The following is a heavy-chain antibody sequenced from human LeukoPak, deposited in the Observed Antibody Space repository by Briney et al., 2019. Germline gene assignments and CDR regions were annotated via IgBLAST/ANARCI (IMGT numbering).Heavy chain of an antibody. D-gene: IGHD3-22*01. J-gene: IGHJ4*02. CDR2: ISYNSNYI. CDR3: ARARGDSRGYIPYYFDY. Sequence: GGSLRLSCAGSGFTFSSHGMNWVRQAPGKGLEWVSFISYNSNYIFYADSVKGRFTISRDNAKNSLYLQMNSLRAEDTAVYYCARARGDSRGYIPYYFDYWGQGTLVTVSS. V-gene: IGHV3-21*04. CDR1: GFTFSSHG.